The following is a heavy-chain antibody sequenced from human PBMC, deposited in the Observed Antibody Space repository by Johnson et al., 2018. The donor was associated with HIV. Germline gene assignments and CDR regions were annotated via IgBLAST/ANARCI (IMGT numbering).Heavy chain of an antibody. CDR1: GFTFSTNW. J-gene: IGHJ3*02. V-gene: IGHV3-74*01. CDR2: INSDGSST. CDR3: ARALEVGATTANEAFDI. D-gene: IGHD1-26*01. Sequence: VQLVESGGDLVQPGGSLRLSCVGSGFTFSTNWMHWVRQAPGKGLVWVSRINSDGSSTSYAESVKGRFTISRDNAKNTLYLQMNSLRAEDTAVYYCARALEVGATTANEAFDIWGQGTMVTVSS.